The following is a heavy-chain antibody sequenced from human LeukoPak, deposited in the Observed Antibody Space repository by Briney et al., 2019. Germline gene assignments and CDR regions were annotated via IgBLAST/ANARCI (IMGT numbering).Heavy chain of an antibody. J-gene: IGHJ4*02. Sequence: GGSLRLSCAASGFTVSTNYMSWVRQAPGKGLEWVSVIYADGSTYYADSVKGRFSISRDNSKNTLFLQMSSLRAEDTAVYYCARDSLVGAGLGRYFDYWGQGTLVTVSS. CDR1: GFTVSTNY. CDR3: ARDSLVGAGLGRYFDY. D-gene: IGHD2-15*01. V-gene: IGHV3-66*02. CDR2: IYADGST.